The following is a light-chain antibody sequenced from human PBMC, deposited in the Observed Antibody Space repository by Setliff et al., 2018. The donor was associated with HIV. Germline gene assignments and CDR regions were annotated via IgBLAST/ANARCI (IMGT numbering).Light chain of an antibody. CDR2: DVT. CDR3: CSYLSTNNYV. J-gene: IGLJ1*01. CDR1: SSDVGSRYNY. Sequence: QAVLAQPASVSGSPGQSITISCTGTSSDVGSRYNYVSWYQQHPGKAPKLIIFDVTYRPSGVSDRFSGSKSGNTASLTISGLQAEDEADYYCCSYLSTNNYVFGSGTKATVL. V-gene: IGLV2-14*03.